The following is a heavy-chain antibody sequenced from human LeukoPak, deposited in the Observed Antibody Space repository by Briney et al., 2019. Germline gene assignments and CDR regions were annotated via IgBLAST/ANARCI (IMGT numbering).Heavy chain of an antibody. J-gene: IGHJ4*02. Sequence: GGSLRLSCAASGFTFSSYALSWVRQAPGEGLEWVSAISGSGVSTYYADSVKGRFTNSRDNSKNTLYLQMYSLRADDTAVYYCARESGSGYSYGYTYWGQGTLVTVSS. CDR2: ISGSGVST. V-gene: IGHV3-23*01. CDR3: ARESGSGYSYGYTY. CDR1: GFTFSSYA. D-gene: IGHD5-18*01.